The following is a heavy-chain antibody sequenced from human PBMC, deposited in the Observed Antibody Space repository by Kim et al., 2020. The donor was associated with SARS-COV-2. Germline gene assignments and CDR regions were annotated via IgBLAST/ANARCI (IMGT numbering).Heavy chain of an antibody. CDR2: I. J-gene: IGHJ4*02. CDR3: ARGPNYSPFDY. V-gene: IGHV3-48*03. Sequence: IDYADSGRGRFTLSRDNAKNSLFLQMNSLRAEDTAVYYCARGPNYSPFDYWGQGTLVTVSS. D-gene: IGHD4-4*01.